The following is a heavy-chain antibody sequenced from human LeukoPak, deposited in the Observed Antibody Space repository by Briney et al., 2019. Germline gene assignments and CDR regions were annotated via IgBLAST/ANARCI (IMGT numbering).Heavy chain of an antibody. CDR2: INPSGGST. CDR1: GYTFTSYY. CDR3: AREAITMVRGVIINNWFDP. D-gene: IGHD3-10*01. J-gene: IGHJ5*02. Sequence: ASVKVSCKSSGYTFTSYYMYWVRQAPGQGLEWMGIINPSGGSTSYAQKFQGRVTMTRDTSTSTVYMELSSLRSEDTAVYYCAREAITMVRGVIINNWFDPWGQGTLVTVSS. V-gene: IGHV1-46*01.